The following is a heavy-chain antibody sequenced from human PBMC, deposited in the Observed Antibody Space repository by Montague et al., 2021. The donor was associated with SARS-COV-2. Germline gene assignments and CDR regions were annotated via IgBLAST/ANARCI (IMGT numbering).Heavy chain of an antibody. CDR3: ARQAAGSYFYYGVDV. Sequence: SETLSLTCTVAGDSINTYYWDWIRQPPGKGLEWPGSIFYTGSTNXXPSLKGRVTISLDTSKNQFFLKVTSVTAADTAVYYCARQAAGSYFYYGVDVWGQGTTVTVSS. J-gene: IGHJ6*02. D-gene: IGHD6-13*01. V-gene: IGHV4-59*12. CDR2: IFYTGST. CDR1: GDSINTYY.